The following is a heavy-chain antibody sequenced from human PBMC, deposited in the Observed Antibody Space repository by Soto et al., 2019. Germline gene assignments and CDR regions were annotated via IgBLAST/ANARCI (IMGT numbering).Heavy chain of an antibody. V-gene: IGHV1-3*01. CDR3: ARGGGWVGEASFDS. J-gene: IGHJ4*02. CDR1: GYTFTSYT. Sequence: QVQLEQSGAEVKKPGASVKISCKTSGYTFTSYTLHWVRQAPGQGLEWMGWINAGNGREKYSQRFQDRVSLPTDKSATTAYMELRSLPSEDTAVYYCARGGGWVGEASFDSWGQGTQVIVSS. CDR2: INAGNGRE. D-gene: IGHD3-10*01.